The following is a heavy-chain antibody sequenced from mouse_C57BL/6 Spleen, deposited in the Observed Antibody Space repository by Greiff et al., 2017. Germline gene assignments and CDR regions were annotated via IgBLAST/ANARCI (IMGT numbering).Heavy chain of an antibody. Sequence: VQLQQPGAELVKPGASVKMSCKASGYTFTSYWITWVKQRPGQGLEWIGDIYPGSGSTNYNEKFKSKATLTVDTSSSTAYMQRSSLTSEDSAVYYCARSQLGERDAYWGQGTLVTVSA. D-gene: IGHD4-1*02. V-gene: IGHV1-55*01. CDR1: GYTFTSYW. CDR3: ARSQLGERDAY. CDR2: IYPGSGST. J-gene: IGHJ3*01.